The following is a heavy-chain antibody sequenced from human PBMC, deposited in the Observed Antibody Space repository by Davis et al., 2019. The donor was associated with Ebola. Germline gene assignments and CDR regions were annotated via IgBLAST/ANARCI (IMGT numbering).Heavy chain of an antibody. V-gene: IGHV5-51*01. CDR1: GFTFTNYW. CDR2: IYAGDSDT. Sequence: GESLKISCQGVGFTFTNYWIGWVRQMSGKGLEWMGIIYAGDSDTTYSPSFQGQVTISADKSISTAYLQWSSLKASDTAMYYCARPTGYSSGRFDYWGQGTLVTVSS. J-gene: IGHJ4*02. CDR3: ARPTGYSSGRFDY. D-gene: IGHD6-19*01.